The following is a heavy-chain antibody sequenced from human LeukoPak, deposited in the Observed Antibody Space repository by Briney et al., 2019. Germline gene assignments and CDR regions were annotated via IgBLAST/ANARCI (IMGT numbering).Heavy chain of an antibody. D-gene: IGHD3-10*01. V-gene: IGHV1-2*02. CDR3: ARDFATMVRAVITFE. Sequence: ASVKVSCKASGYTFTGYYMHWVRQAPGQGLEWMGWINPNSGGTNYAQKFQGRVTMTRDTSISTAYMELSRLRSDDTAVYYCARDFATMVRAVITFEWGQGTMVAVSS. CDR1: GYTFTGYY. J-gene: IGHJ3*01. CDR2: INPNSGGT.